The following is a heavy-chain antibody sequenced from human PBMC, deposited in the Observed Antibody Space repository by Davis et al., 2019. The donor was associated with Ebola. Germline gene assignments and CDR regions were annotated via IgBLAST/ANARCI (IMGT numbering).Heavy chain of an antibody. Sequence: ASVKVSCKTSGYTFPSYPIHWVRQAPGQRLEWMGWINAANGNTRYSQSFQGRVTITRDTSTRTAYLEVTSLTSEDTAIYFCAREWQNYFPYWGQGTLVTVSS. D-gene: IGHD5-24*01. CDR3: AREWQNYFPY. CDR1: GYTFPSYP. V-gene: IGHV1-3*01. CDR2: INAANGNT. J-gene: IGHJ4*02.